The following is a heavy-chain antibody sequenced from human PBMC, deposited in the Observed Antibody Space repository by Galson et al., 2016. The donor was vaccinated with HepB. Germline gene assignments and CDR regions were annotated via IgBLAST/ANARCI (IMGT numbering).Heavy chain of an antibody. V-gene: IGHV3-43*01. CDR3: TKDGRFGELDY. J-gene: IGHJ4*02. D-gene: IGHD3-10*01. CDR1: GFTFDDNS. CDR2: ISWAGDTT. Sequence: SLRLSCAASGFTFDDNSMHWVRQRPGKGLEWVSLISWAGDTTYYADSVKGRFTISRDNSKDSLYLQMNSLTTEDTALYYCTKDGRFGELDYWGQGTLVTFSS.